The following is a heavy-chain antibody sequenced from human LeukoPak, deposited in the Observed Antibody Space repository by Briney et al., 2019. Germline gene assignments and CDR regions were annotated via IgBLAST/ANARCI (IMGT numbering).Heavy chain of an antibody. V-gene: IGHV3-74*01. CDR3: AKERYSYGYPLNFDY. Sequence: PGGSLRLSCAASGFTFSNYWMHWVRQAPGKGLVWVSRINTDGSSTTYADSVKGRFTISRDNSKNTLYLQMNSLRAEDTAVYYCAKERYSYGYPLNFDYWGQGTLVTVSS. J-gene: IGHJ4*02. CDR1: GFTFSNYW. D-gene: IGHD5-18*01. CDR2: INTDGSST.